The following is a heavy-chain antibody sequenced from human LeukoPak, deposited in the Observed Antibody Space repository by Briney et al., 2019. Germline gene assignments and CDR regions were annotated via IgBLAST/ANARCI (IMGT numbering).Heavy chain of an antibody. CDR3: ARDKAYYDSSGYGDFDY. CDR2: INSDGSST. D-gene: IGHD3-22*01. Sequence: GGSLRLSCAASGFTFSSYWMHWVRQAPGKGLVWVSRINSDGSSTSYADSVKGRFTISRDNAKNTLYLQMNSLRAEDTAVYYCARDKAYYDSSGYGDFDYWGQGTLVTVSS. CDR1: GFTFSSYW. J-gene: IGHJ4*02. V-gene: IGHV3-74*01.